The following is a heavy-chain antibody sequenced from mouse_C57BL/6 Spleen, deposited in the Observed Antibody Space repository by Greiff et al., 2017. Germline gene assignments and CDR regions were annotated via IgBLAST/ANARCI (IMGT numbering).Heavy chain of an antibody. V-gene: IGHV1-53*01. J-gene: IGHJ4*01. CDR1: GYTFTSYW. CDR3: ARSYYGSSYVYAMDY. CDR2: INPSNGGT. Sequence: QVQLQQSGTELVKPGASVKLSCKASGYTFTSYWMHWVKQRPGQGLEWIGNINPSNGGTNYNEKFKSKATLTVDKSSSTAYMQLSSLTSEDSAVYYCARSYYGSSYVYAMDYWGQGTSVTVSS. D-gene: IGHD1-1*01.